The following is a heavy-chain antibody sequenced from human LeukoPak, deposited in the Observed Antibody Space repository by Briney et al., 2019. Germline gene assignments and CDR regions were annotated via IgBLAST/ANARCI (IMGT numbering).Heavy chain of an antibody. CDR2: IYYSGST. CDR1: GGSISSSSYY. D-gene: IGHD6-13*01. V-gene: IGHV4-39*01. Sequence: PSETLSLTCTVSGGSISSSSYYWGWIRQPPGKGLEWIGSIYYSGSTYYNPSLKSRVTISVDTSKNHFSLKLSSVTAADTAVYYCASQDIAAAGTGAFDIWGQGTMVTVSS. J-gene: IGHJ3*02. CDR3: ASQDIAAAGTGAFDI.